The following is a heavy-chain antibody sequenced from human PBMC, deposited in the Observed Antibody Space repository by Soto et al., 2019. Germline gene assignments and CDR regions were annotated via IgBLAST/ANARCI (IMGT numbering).Heavy chain of an antibody. D-gene: IGHD6-13*01. CDR1: GGPISSYY. V-gene: IGHV4-59*01. J-gene: IGHJ4*02. CDR3: ARDNREIAAAGFDY. CDR2: IYYSGST. Sequence: ASETLSLTCTVSGGPISSYYWSWIRQPPGKGLEWIGYIYYSGSTNYNPSLKSRVTISVDTSKNQFSLKLSSVTAADTAVYYCARDNREIAAAGFDYWGQGTLVTVSS.